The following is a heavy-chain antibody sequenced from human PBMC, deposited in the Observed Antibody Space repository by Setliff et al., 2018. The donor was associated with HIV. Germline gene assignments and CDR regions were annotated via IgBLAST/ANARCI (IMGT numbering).Heavy chain of an antibody. Sequence: CGPTLVNPTQTLKLTCTFSGFSLSTSGMCVSWIRQPPGKALEWLARIDWDDDKFYNTSLKTRLTISKDTSKNQVVLTMTNMDPVDTATYYCARFYSNYAAFDSWGQGTLVTVSS. J-gene: IGHJ4*02. D-gene: IGHD4-4*01. CDR3: ARFYSNYAAFDS. V-gene: IGHV2-70*17. CDR1: GFSLSTSGMC. CDR2: IDWDDDK.